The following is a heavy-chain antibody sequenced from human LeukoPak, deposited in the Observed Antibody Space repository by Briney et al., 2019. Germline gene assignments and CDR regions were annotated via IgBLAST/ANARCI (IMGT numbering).Heavy chain of an antibody. CDR3: ARSGELLTPNWFDP. V-gene: IGHV3-23*01. CDR2: ISGSGGST. D-gene: IGHD1-26*01. CDR1: GFTFSSYA. Sequence: PGGSLRLSCAASGFTFSSYAMSWVRKAPGKGLEWVSAISGSGGSTYYADSVKGRFTISRDNSKNTLYLQMNSLRAEDTAVYYCARSGELLTPNWFDPWGQGTLVTVSS. J-gene: IGHJ5*02.